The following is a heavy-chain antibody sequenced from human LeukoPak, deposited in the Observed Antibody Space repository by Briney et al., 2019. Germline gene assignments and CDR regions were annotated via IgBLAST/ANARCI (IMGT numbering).Heavy chain of an antibody. CDR3: AREEVVVVAAFRHYYYGMDV. Sequence: AASVKVSCKASGGTFSSYAISWVRQAPGQGLEWMGRIIPILGIANYAQKFQGRVTITADKSTSTAYMELSSLRSEDTAVYYCAREEVVVVAAFRHYYYGMDVWGQGTTVTVSS. CDR2: IIPILGIA. CDR1: GGTFSSYA. V-gene: IGHV1-69*04. J-gene: IGHJ6*02. D-gene: IGHD2-15*01.